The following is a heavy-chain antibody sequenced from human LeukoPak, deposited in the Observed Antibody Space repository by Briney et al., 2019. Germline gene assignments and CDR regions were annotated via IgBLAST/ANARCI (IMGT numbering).Heavy chain of an antibody. V-gene: IGHV4-34*01. CDR3: ARGQRMYSSGWYQHY. Sequence: PSETLSLTCAVYGGSFRGYYWSWIRQPPGKGLEWIGEINHSGSTNYNPSLKSRVTISVDTSKNQFSLKLSSVTAADTAVYYCARGQRMYSSGWYQHYWGQGTLVTVSS. D-gene: IGHD6-19*01. J-gene: IGHJ4*02. CDR2: INHSGST. CDR1: GGSFRGYY.